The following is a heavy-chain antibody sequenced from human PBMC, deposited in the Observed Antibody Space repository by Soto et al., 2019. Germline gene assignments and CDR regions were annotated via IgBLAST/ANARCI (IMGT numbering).Heavy chain of an antibody. CDR1: RYTFTSSY. Sequence: QVQLVQSGAEVKRPGASVKLSCKASRYTFTSSYIHWVRQAPGQGLEWMAIINPNGGSTNYAQKFRGRVTMTRDTSTTTVYMELSSLTSEDTAVYYCARSLMEGDYWGQGTLVTVSS. CDR3: ARSLMEGDY. D-gene: IGHD1-1*01. J-gene: IGHJ4*02. V-gene: IGHV1-46*03. CDR2: INPNGGST.